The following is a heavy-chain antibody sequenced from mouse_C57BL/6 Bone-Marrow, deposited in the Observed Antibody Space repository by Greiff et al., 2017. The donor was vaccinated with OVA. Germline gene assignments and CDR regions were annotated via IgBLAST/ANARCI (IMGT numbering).Heavy chain of an antibody. J-gene: IGHJ4*01. CDR3: TTRYLSSYAMDY. CDR2: MDPENGDT. CDR1: GFNIKDDY. Sequence: EVQLQQSGAELVRPGASVKLSCTASGFNIKDDYMHWVKQRPEQGREWRGWMDPENGDTEYASKCQGKATITADTSSNTAYLQLSSLTSEDTAVSSCTTRYLSSYAMDYWGHGSSVTVSS. V-gene: IGHV14-4*01. D-gene: IGHD1-1*01.